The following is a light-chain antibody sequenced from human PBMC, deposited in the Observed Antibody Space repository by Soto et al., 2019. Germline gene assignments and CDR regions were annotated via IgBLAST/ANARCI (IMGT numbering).Light chain of an antibody. CDR1: QSLTNSF. CDR2: DTS. CDR3: QHYNSYSEA. Sequence: EFVLTQSPGTLSLSPGERATLSWRASQSLTNSFIAWYQQRPGQAPRLLIYDTSSRASGIPDRFSGSGSGTEFTLTISSLQPDDFATYYCQHYNSYSEAFGQGTKVDIK. V-gene: IGKV3-20*01. J-gene: IGKJ1*01.